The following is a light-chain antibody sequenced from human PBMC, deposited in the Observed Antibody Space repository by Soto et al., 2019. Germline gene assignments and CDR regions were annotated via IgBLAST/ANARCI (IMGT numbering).Light chain of an antibody. CDR1: SSDVGGYFY. J-gene: IGLJ1*01. V-gene: IGLV2-14*01. Sequence: QSALTQPASVSGSPGQSITISCTGTSSDVGGYFYVSWYQQHPSRAPKLMIFEVSNRPSGVSNRFSGSKSGNTASLTISGLQAEDDADYYCSSYTSSRPYVFGTGTKLTVL. CDR2: EVS. CDR3: SSYTSSRPYV.